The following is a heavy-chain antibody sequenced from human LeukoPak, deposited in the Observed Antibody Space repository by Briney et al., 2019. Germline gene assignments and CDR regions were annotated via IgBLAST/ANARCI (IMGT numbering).Heavy chain of an antibody. CDR2: INPSGGST. D-gene: IGHD2-2*01. CDR1: GYTFTSYY. J-gene: IGHJ5*02. V-gene: IGHV1-46*01. CDR3: ARALVPAAIGWYWFDP. Sequence: GASVKVSCKASGYTFTSYYMHWVRQAPGQGLEWMGIINPSGGSTSYAQKFQGRVTMTRDTSTSTVYMELSSLRSEDTAVYYCARALVPAAIGWYWFDPWGQGTLVTVSS.